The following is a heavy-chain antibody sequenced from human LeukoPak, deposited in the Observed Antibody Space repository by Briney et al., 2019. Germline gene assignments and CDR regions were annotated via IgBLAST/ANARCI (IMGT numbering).Heavy chain of an antibody. Sequence: PGGSLRLSCSASGFTFSSYAMHWVRQAPGKGLEWVAVISYDGSNKYYADSVKGRFTISRDNSKNTLYLQMNSLRAEDTAVYYCARDRGGAAAGTPCYWGQGTLVTVSS. CDR1: GFTFSSYA. J-gene: IGHJ4*02. D-gene: IGHD6-13*01. V-gene: IGHV3-30-3*01. CDR3: ARDRGGAAAGTPCY. CDR2: ISYDGSNK.